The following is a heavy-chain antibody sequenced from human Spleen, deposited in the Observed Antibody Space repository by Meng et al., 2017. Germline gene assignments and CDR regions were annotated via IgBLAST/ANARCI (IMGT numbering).Heavy chain of an antibody. J-gene: IGHJ4*02. CDR3: ARGGDIVATITLDY. Sequence: VQIQQWGAGLLKPSETLSLSCAVYGGSFSDHYWSWIRQPPGKGLEWIGEINHSGSTNYNPSLKSRVTISVDTSKNQFSLKLSSVTAADTAVYYCARGGDIVATITLDYWGQGTLVTVSS. D-gene: IGHD5-12*01. CDR2: INHSGST. CDR1: GGSFSDHY. V-gene: IGHV4-34*01.